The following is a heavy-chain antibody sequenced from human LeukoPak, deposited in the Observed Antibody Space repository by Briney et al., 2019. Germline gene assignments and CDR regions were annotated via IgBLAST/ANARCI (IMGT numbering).Heavy chain of an antibody. D-gene: IGHD2-21*02. J-gene: IGHJ3*02. CDR1: GGSVSSGSYY. Sequence: SETLSLTCTVSGGSVSSGSYYWSWLLQPPGMGLEWIGYIYYSGSTNYNPSLKSRVTISVDTSKNQFSLKLSSGTAADTAVYYCARLVTADAFDIWGQGTMVTVSS. V-gene: IGHV4-61*01. CDR3: ARLVTADAFDI. CDR2: IYYSGST.